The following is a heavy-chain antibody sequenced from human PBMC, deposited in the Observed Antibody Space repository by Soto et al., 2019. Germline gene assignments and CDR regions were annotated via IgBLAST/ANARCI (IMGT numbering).Heavy chain of an antibody. CDR2: ISSSSSYI. V-gene: IGHV3-21*01. J-gene: IGHJ5*02. Sequence: GGSLRLSCAASGFTFSSYSMNWVRQAPGKGLEWVSSISSSSSYIYYADSVKGRFTISRDNAKNSLYLQMNSLRAEDTAVYYCARVVVVPAAPFDPWGQGTLVTVSS. CDR1: GFTFSSYS. D-gene: IGHD2-2*01. CDR3: ARVVVVPAAPFDP.